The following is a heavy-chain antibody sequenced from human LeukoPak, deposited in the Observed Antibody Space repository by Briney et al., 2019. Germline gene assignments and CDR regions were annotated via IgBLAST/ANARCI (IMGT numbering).Heavy chain of an antibody. D-gene: IGHD1-26*01. CDR3: ARSGSHDY. Sequence: GGSLRLSCAASGFTFSSYAMSWVRQAPGKGLEWVSGISGSGGSTSYADSVKGRFTISRDNAKNSLYLQMNSLRADDTAVYYCARSGSHDYWGQGTLVTVSS. J-gene: IGHJ4*02. CDR2: ISGSGGST. V-gene: IGHV3-23*01. CDR1: GFTFSSYA.